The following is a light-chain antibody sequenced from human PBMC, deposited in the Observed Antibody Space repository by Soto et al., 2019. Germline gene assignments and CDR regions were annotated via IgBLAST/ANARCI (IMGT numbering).Light chain of an antibody. CDR3: LQDINYPWT. V-gene: IGKV1-5*01. J-gene: IGKJ1*01. Sequence: DIQMTQSPSTLSASVGDGVTITCRASQRISTWLAWYQQKPGKPPKVLIYCASNLQSGVPPRFSGSGSGTDFTLAISSLQPEDSATYYCLQDINYPWTFGQGTKVDIK. CDR1: QRISTW. CDR2: CAS.